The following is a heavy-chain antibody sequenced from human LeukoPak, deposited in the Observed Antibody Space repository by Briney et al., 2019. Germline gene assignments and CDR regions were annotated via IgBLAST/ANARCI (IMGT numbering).Heavy chain of an antibody. CDR2: IRSKANSYAT. CDR1: GVTFHGSS. J-gene: IGHJ4*02. V-gene: IGHV3-73*01. Sequence: GGSLRLSCAASGVTFHGSSMYWVRHAFGEGVGWVCRIRSKANSYATAYAASVKGRFTISRDDSKNTAYLQMNSLKTEDTAVYYCTGNLRWTFDYWGQGTLVTVSS. D-gene: IGHD4-23*01. CDR3: TGNLRWTFDY.